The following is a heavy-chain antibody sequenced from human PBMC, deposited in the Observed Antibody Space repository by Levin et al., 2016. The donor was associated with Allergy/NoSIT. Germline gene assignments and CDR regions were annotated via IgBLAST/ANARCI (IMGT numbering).Heavy chain of an antibody. V-gene: IGHV3-33*08. CDR1: GFTFSTYW. J-gene: IGHJ6*03. CDR3: ARGDSSGSDYYMDV. Sequence: GESLKISCAASGFTFSTYWMTWVRQAPGKGLEWVAVIWYDGSNKYYADSVKGRFTISRDNSKNTLYLQMNSLRAEDTAVYYCARGDSSGSDYYMDVWGKGTTVTVSS. D-gene: IGHD6-6*01. CDR2: IWYDGSNK.